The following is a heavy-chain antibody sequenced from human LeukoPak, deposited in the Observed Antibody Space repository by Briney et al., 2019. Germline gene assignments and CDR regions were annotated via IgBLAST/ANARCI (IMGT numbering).Heavy chain of an antibody. D-gene: IGHD1/OR15-1a*01. J-gene: IGHJ6*02. CDR1: GFKFSDHY. V-gene: IGHV3-72*01. CDR3: GRIAINANKGMDV. CDR2: SRNKASSYTT. Sequence: GGSLRLSCAASGFKFSDHYIDWVGQAPGRGLAWVGRSRNKASSYTTEYAASVESRFTISRDVSESPLYLQMTSLRTEDTAVYYCGRIAINANKGMDVWGQGTTVTVSS.